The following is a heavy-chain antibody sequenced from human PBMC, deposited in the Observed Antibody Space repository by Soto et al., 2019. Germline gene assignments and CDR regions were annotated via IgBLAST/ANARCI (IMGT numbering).Heavy chain of an antibody. CDR1: GYTFTSYA. D-gene: IGHD6-13*01. Sequence: ASVKVSCKAYGYTFTSYAIHWVRQAPGQRLEWMGWINAGNGNSKYSQKFQARVAITRDTSASTVYMELSSLKSEDTAVYYCARDRWYSSTWTTDNWGQGTLVTVSS. J-gene: IGHJ4*02. CDR2: INAGNGNS. CDR3: ARDRWYSSTWTTDN. V-gene: IGHV1-3*01.